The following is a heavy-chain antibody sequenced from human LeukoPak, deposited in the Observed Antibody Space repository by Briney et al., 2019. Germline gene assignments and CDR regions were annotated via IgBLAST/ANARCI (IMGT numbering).Heavy chain of an antibody. V-gene: IGHV4-4*02. Sequence: PSGTLSLTCAVSGGSISSSNWWSWVRQPPGKGLEWIGRIYTSGSTNYNPSLKSRVTMSVDTSKNQFSLKLSSVTAADTAVYYCASGGAARVFDYWGQGTLVTVSS. CDR1: GGSISSSNW. D-gene: IGHD6-6*01. CDR2: IYTSGST. CDR3: ASGGAARVFDY. J-gene: IGHJ4*02.